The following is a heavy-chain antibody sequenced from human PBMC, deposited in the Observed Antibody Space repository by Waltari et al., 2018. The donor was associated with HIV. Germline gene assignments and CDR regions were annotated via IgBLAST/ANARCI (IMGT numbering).Heavy chain of an antibody. CDR3: AKSIAAAAYYYGMDV. Sequence: QVQLVESGGGVVQPGGSLRLSCAAPGSTFSSYGMHWVRQAPGKGLEWVAFLRYDGINKYYADSVKGRFTISRDNSKNTLYLQMNSLRAEDTAVYYCAKSIAAAAYYYGMDVWGQGTTVTVSS. CDR1: GSTFSSYG. D-gene: IGHD6-13*01. V-gene: IGHV3-30*02. J-gene: IGHJ6*02. CDR2: LRYDGINK.